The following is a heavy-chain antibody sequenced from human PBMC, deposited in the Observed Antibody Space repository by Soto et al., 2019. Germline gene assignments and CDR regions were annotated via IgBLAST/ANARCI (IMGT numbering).Heavy chain of an antibody. CDR1: GGSISSGGYY. CDR3: TRAGWTSSEQEPSSDY. V-gene: IGHV4-31*03. Sequence: PSETLSLTCTVSGGSISSGGYYWSWTRQHPGKGLEWIGYIYYSGSTYYNPSLKRRVTISVDTSKNQFSLKLSSVTAADTAVYIWTRAGWTSSEQEPSSDYWGRGTLGTVSS. CDR2: IYYSGST. J-gene: IGHJ4*02. D-gene: IGHD6-13*01.